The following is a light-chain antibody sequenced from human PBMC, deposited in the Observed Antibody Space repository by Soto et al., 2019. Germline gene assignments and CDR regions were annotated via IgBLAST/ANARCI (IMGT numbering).Light chain of an antibody. CDR2: EVT. CDR3: SSYAGSSNVV. Sequence: QSALTQPPSASGSPGQSVTISCTGASGDVGGYNYVSWYQQHPGKAPKLMIYEVTKRPSGVPDRFSGSKSGNTASLTVSGLQAEGEADYYCSSYAGSSNVVFGGGTKLTVL. CDR1: SGDVGGYNY. V-gene: IGLV2-8*01. J-gene: IGLJ3*02.